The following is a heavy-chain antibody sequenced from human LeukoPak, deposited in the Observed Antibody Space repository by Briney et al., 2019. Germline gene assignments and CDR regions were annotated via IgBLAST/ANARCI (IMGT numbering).Heavy chain of an antibody. D-gene: IGHD3-22*01. Sequence: GGSLRLSCAASGFTFSSHGMSWVRQAPGKGLEWVSAISGSGGSTYYADSVKGRFTISRDNSKNTLYLQMNSLRVEDTAVYYCATLPYYYDSSGSYYFDYWGQGTLVTVSS. V-gene: IGHV3-23*01. CDR1: GFTFSSHG. CDR2: ISGSGGST. CDR3: ATLPYYYDSSGSYYFDY. J-gene: IGHJ4*02.